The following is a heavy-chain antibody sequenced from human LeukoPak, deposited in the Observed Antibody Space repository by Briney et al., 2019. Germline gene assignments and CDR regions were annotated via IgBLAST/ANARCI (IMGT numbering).Heavy chain of an antibody. CDR2: ISAYNGNT. J-gene: IGHJ4*02. CDR3: AREVDYYDSSGSFDY. Sequence: GASVKVSCKASGYTFTSYGISWVRQAPGQGLEWMGWISAYNGNTNYAQKLQGRVTMTTDTSTSTAYMELRSLRSDDTAVYYCAREVDYYDSSGSFDYWGQGTLVTVSS. D-gene: IGHD3-22*01. V-gene: IGHV1-18*01. CDR1: GYTFTSYG.